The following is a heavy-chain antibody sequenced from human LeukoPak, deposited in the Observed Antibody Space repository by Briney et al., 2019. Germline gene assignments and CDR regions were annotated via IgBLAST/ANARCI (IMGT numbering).Heavy chain of an antibody. CDR3: TRRNVRGYSYGYNY. CDR2: IKSKTDGGTT. D-gene: IGHD5-18*01. J-gene: IGHJ4*02. CDR1: GFSFRVYT. Sequence: SAGSLTRSCAASGFSFRVYTMNWVRQAPGKGLEWVGRIKSKTDGGTTDYAAPVKGRFTISRDDSKNTLYLQMNSLKTEDTAVYYCTRRNVRGYSYGYNYWGQGTLVTVSS. V-gene: IGHV3-15*01.